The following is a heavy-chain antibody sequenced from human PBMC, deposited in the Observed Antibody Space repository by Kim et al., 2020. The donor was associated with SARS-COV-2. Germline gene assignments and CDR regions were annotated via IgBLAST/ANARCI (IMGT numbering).Heavy chain of an antibody. J-gene: IGHJ6*02. D-gene: IGHD1-1*01. CDR3: ASFNWNDALMDV. Sequence: GGSLRLSCEASGFSISNNYMTWFRRGPGEGLEWVSVMYRGGTTYYSDSAKGRCTMSRANSKNTLYLQMKRLGAYDTAVYYCASFNWNDALMDVWGQGTTVTVSS. CDR1: GFSISNNY. V-gene: IGHV3-53*01. CDR2: MYRGGTT.